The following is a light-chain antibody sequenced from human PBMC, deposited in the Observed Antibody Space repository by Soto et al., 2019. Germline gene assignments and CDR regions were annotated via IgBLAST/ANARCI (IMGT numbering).Light chain of an antibody. CDR1: SSDVGGYNL. CDR3: SPYAGSPTIYV. J-gene: IGLJ1*01. CDR2: EVS. V-gene: IGLV2-23*02. Sequence: QCVLTQPASVSGSPGQSITISCTGTSSDVGGYNLVSWYQQHPGKAPKLMIYEVSKRPSGVSDRFSGSKSGNTASLTISGLQADDEADYYCSPYAGSPTIYVFGAGTKVTVL.